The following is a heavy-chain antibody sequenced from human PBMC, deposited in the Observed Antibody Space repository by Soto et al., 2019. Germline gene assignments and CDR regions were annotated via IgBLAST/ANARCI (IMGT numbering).Heavy chain of an antibody. D-gene: IGHD6-19*01. CDR2: IYNNETF. CDR1: GASVSSGSFY. V-gene: IGHV4-61*01. J-gene: IGHJ4*02. Sequence: PSETLSLTCSVSGASVSSGSFYWSWIRQPPGKGQEWIGFIYNNETFNYNPSLKSRVTLSVDTSKHQFSLKLSSVTAADTAVYYCARVPLRYSSSHNFDSWGQGALVTVSS. CDR3: ARVPLRYSSSHNFDS.